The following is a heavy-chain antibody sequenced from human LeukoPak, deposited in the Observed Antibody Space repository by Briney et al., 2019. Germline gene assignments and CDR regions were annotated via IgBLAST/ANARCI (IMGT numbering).Heavy chain of an antibody. CDR2: ISSCSSYI. CDR3: ARDGRGGYSYGMEYYYYYYYMDV. V-gene: IGHV3-21*01. CDR1: GFTFSSDS. D-gene: IGHD5-18*01. J-gene: IGHJ6*03. Sequence: GGSLRLSCAASGFTFSSDSMNWVRHAPGKGLEWVSSISSCSSYIYYADSVKGRFTISRDNAKNSLYLQMNSLRAEDTAVYYCARDGRGGYSYGMEYYYYYYYMDVWGKGTTVTVSS.